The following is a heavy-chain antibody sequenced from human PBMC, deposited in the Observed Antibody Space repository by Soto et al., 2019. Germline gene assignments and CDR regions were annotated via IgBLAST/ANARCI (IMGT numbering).Heavy chain of an antibody. V-gene: IGHV3-74*01. J-gene: IGHJ4*02. Sequence: GGSLRLSCAASGFTSSNYWIHWVRQAPGKGLVWVSRVNSDGSSTLYADSVKGRFTISRDNAKNTLYLQMNSLRAEDTAVYYCAKDIYSGYHQIDFSGQGTLVTVST. D-gene: IGHD5-12*01. CDR3: AKDIYSGYHQIDF. CDR1: GFTSSNYW. CDR2: VNSDGSST.